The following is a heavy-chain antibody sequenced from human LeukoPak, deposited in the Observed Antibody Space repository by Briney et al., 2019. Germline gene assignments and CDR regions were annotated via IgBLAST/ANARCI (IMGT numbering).Heavy chain of an antibody. CDR1: GFTFGSYA. D-gene: IGHD6-6*01. CDR2: ISYHGKSE. V-gene: IGHV3-30*04. CDR3: AREYSSSSGRCFDS. Sequence: PGGSLRLSCAASGFTFGSYALHWVRQAPGKGLEWVAFISYHGKSENYADSVKGRFTTSRDISKNMLYLQMNSLRPEDTAVYYCAREYSSSSGRCFDSWGQGTLVTVSS. J-gene: IGHJ4*02.